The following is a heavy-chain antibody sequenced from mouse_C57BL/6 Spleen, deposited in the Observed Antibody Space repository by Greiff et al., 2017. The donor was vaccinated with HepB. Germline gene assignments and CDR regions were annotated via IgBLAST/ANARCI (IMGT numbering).Heavy chain of an antibody. CDR2: IDPSDSYT. Sequence: QVQLQQPGAELVKPGASVKLSCKASGYTFTSYWMQWVKQRPGQGLEWIGEIDPSDSYTNYNQKFKGKATLTVDTSSSTAYMQLSSLTSEDSAVYYCARRDDYDYWGKGTTLTVSS. CDR3: ARRDDYDY. V-gene: IGHV1-50*01. J-gene: IGHJ2*01. CDR1: GYTFTSYW. D-gene: IGHD2-4*01.